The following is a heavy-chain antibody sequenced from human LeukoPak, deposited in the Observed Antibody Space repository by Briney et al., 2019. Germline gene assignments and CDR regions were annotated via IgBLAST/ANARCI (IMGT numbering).Heavy chain of an antibody. CDR3: ARDYCGFNALDV. V-gene: IGHV3-7*04. CDR1: GFNFITAA. J-gene: IGHJ6*02. D-gene: IGHD3-10*01. CDR2: IKQDGSET. Sequence: GGSLRLSCAASGFNFITAAMTWVRQAPGKGLEWVANIKQDGSETSYGDSVKGRFTISRDNAKNSLYLQMNSLRAEDTAVYYCARDYCGFNALDVWGQGTTVTVSS.